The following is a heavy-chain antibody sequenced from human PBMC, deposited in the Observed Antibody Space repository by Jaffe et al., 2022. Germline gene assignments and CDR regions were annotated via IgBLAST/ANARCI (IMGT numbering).Heavy chain of an antibody. V-gene: IGHV3-49*03. CDR1: GFTFGDYA. Sequence: EVQLVESGGGLVQPGRSLRLSCTASGFTFGDYAMSWFRQAPGKGLEWVGFIRSKAYGGTTEYAASVKGRFTISRDDSKSIAYLQMNSLKTEDTAVYYCSRRGEVTDYFDYWGQGTLVTVSS. J-gene: IGHJ4*02. CDR2: IRSKAYGGTT. CDR3: SRRGEVTDYFDY. D-gene: IGHD2-21*02.